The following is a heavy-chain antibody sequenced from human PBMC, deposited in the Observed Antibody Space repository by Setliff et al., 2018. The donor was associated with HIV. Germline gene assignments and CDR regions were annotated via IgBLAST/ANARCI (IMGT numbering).Heavy chain of an antibody. CDR2: IWYDGNNK. V-gene: IGHV3-33*08. D-gene: IGHD1-1*01. Sequence: LRLSCAASGFSFSSYGMHWVRQAPGKGLEWVAGIWYDGNNKLYADSVKGRFTTSRDNSKNTLFLQMNSLRIEDTAVYFCARATYGMDVWGQGTTVTVSS. J-gene: IGHJ6*02. CDR3: ARATYGMDV. CDR1: GFSFSSYG.